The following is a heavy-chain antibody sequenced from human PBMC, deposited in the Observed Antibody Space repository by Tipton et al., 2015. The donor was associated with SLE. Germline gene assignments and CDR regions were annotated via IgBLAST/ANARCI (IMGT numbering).Heavy chain of an antibody. CDR2: ISVDGGGT. Sequence: SLRLSCAASGFTFSSHWMHWVRQAPGKGLVWVSQISVDGGGTTYADSVKGRFALSRDNAKNAVYLEMNSLSAEDTAVYYCVRGGFGSGLDCWGQGTLVTVSP. J-gene: IGHJ4*02. CDR1: GFTFSSHW. CDR3: VRGGFGSGLDC. D-gene: IGHD3-10*01. V-gene: IGHV3-74*01.